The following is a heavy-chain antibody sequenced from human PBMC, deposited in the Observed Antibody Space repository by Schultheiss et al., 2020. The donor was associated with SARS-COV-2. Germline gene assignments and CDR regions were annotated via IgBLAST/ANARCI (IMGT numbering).Heavy chain of an antibody. J-gene: IGHJ5*02. CDR1: GGSTSSYY. V-gene: IGHV4-59*01. Sequence: SETLSLTCTVSGGSTSSYYWNWIRQPPGKALEWIAYINYRGDTNYKPSLRSRVTILADTSKNQVSLNLTSVTAADTAVYYCARDPSSGWDRFDPWVQGTLVTVSS. CDR3: ARDPSSGWDRFDP. CDR2: INYRGDT. D-gene: IGHD6-19*01.